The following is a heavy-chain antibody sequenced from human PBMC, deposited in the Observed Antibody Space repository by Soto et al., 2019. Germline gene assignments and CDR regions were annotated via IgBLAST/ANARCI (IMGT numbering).Heavy chain of an antibody. CDR1: GFMFSNFG. J-gene: IGHJ6*02. V-gene: IGHV3-33*01. CDR2: IWHDGSNK. D-gene: IGHD2-15*01. CDR3: ARDEMGYCSGGSCYTPGGLDV. Sequence: LRLSCTASGFMFSNFGMHWVRQAPGKGLEWVAVIWHDGSNKYFAESVKGRFTMSRDNAKDTLYLQMNSLRVEDTAVYYCARDEMGYCSGGSCYTPGGLDVWGLGTTVTVSS.